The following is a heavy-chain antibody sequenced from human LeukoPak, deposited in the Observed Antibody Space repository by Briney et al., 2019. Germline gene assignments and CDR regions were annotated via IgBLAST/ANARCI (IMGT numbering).Heavy chain of an antibody. CDR1: GFTLSTYW. D-gene: IGHD6-19*01. V-gene: IGHV3-7*01. J-gene: IGHJ4*02. Sequence: RTGGFLRLSCAASGFTLSTYWMTWVRQAPGKGLEWVANIKQDGSEKYYVDSVKGRFTISRDNAKKLLYLQMNSLRVEDTAVYYFARDRGGSGRLGQFDNWGQGPLVTVPP. CDR3: ARDRGGSGRLGQFDN. CDR2: IKQDGSEK.